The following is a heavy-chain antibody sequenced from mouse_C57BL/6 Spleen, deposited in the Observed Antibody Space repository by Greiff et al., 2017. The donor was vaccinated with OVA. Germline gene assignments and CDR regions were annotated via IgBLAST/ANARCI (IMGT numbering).Heavy chain of an antibody. CDR1: GYTFTSYW. J-gene: IGHJ1*03. D-gene: IGHD4-1*01. CDR3: ARDPAGTSYWDIDD. Sequence: VQLQQPGAELVKPGASVKMSCKASGYTFTSYWITWVKQRPGQGLEWIGDIYPGSGSTNYNEKFKSKATLTVDTSSSTAYMQLSSLTSEDSAVYYGARDPAGTSYWDIDDWGTGTTVTVSS. V-gene: IGHV1-55*01. CDR2: IYPGSGST.